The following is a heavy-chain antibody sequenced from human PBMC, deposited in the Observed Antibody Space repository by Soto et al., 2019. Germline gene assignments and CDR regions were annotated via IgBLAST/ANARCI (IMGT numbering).Heavy chain of an antibody. J-gene: IGHJ4*02. D-gene: IGHD6-6*01. Sequence: QVQLVQSVAEVKNPGASVKVSCKASGYTFTGYYMHWVRQAPGQGLEWMGWINPNSGGTNYAQKFQGRVTMTRDTSISTAYMELSRLRSDDTAVYYCARGPSSSPRGHYFDYWGQGTLVTVSS. V-gene: IGHV1-2*02. CDR1: GYTFTGYY. CDR2: INPNSGGT. CDR3: ARGPSSSPRGHYFDY.